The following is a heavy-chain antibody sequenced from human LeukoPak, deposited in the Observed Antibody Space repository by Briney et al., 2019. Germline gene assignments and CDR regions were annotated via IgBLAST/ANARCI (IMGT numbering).Heavy chain of an antibody. CDR2: ISGSGGST. CDR3: AKRYCSSTSCYTSSPPDY. V-gene: IGHV3-23*01. J-gene: IGHJ4*02. Sequence: GGSLRLSCAASGFTFNNYAMSWVRQVPGKGLEWVSAISGSGGSTYYADSVKGRFTTSRDNSKNTLYLQMNSLRAEDTAVYYCAKRYCSSTSCYTSSPPDYWGQGTLVTVSS. D-gene: IGHD2-2*02. CDR1: GFTFNNYA.